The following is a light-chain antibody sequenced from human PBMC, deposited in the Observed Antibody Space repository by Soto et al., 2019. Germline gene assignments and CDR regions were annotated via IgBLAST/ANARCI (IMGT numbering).Light chain of an antibody. CDR2: AAS. CDR1: QGISNF. CDR3: PKYNSAPPS. J-gene: IGKJ4*01. V-gene: IGKV1-27*01. Sequence: DIQMTQSPSSLSASVRDRITVTCRASQGISNFLAWYQQKPGKVPKLLIYAASTLQSGVPSRFSGSGSGTDFTLTISSLQPEDVATYYCPKYNSAPPSFGGGTKVEIK.